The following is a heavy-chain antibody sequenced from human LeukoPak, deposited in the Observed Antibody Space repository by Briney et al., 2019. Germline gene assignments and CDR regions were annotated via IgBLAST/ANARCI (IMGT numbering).Heavy chain of an antibody. V-gene: IGHV3-23*01. Sequence: QSGGSLRLSCAVSGFTFSSYAMSWVRQAPGKGLEWISTISGSAATTYYADSVKGRFTISRDNSKNTLYLQMNSLRAEDTAVYYCAPDPNKWLRNYWGQGTLVTVSS. J-gene: IGHJ4*02. CDR1: GFTFSSYA. D-gene: IGHD5-12*01. CDR2: ISGSAATT. CDR3: APDPNKWLRNY.